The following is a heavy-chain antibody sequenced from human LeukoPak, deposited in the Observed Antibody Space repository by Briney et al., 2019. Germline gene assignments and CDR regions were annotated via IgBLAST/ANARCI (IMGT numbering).Heavy chain of an antibody. CDR1: GFTVSSNY. V-gene: IGHV3-53*05. J-gene: IGHJ4*02. CDR2: IYSGGGT. D-gene: IGHD4-11*01. CDR3: AKKKTDYSYPSSFDY. Sequence: GGSLRLSCAASGFTVSSNYMTWVRQAPGKGLEWVSVIYSGGGTYYADSVKGRFTISRDNFKNTLYLQMNSLRAEDTAVYYCAKKKTDYSYPSSFDYWGQGTLVTVSS.